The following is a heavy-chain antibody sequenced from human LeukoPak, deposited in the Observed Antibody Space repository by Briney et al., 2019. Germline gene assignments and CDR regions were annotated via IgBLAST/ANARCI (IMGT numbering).Heavy chain of an antibody. D-gene: IGHD1-26*01. Sequence: KPGGSLRLSCAASGFTFSSYNMNWVRQAPGKGLEWVSSITSSSSYIYYADSVKGRFTISRDNAKNSLYLQINSLRAEDTAVYYCARDLYSGGYGDYYYYYMDVWGKGTTVTISS. CDR3: ARDLYSGGYGDYYYYYMDV. CDR2: ITSSSSYI. J-gene: IGHJ6*03. V-gene: IGHV3-21*01. CDR1: GFTFSSYN.